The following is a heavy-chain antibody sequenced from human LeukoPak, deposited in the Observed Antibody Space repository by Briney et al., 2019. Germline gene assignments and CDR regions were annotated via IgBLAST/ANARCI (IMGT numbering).Heavy chain of an antibody. J-gene: IGHJ4*02. Sequence: SENLSLTCTVSGGSISSYDWSWIRLPPGKGLEWIGYIYYSGSTNYNPSLKSRVTISVDTSKNQFSLKLSSVTAADTAVYYCAREEQLDYFDYWGQGTLVTVSS. V-gene: IGHV4-59*01. CDR2: IYYSGST. D-gene: IGHD6-6*01. CDR3: AREEQLDYFDY. CDR1: GGSISSYD.